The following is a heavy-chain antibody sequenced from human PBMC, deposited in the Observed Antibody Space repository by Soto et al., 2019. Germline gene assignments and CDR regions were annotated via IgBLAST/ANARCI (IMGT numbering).Heavy chain of an antibody. CDR3: ARSREFDY. J-gene: IGHJ4*02. V-gene: IGHV4-30-2*01. Sequence: PSETLSLTCGVSGGSLSGATYSWNWIRQPPGKGLEWLGYIFPSGTTYYNTSLKSRVTISIDVCKNQFSLSLRSLTAADTAVYYCARSREFDYWSQGTLGTVPS. CDR1: GGSLSGATYS. CDR2: IFPSGTT.